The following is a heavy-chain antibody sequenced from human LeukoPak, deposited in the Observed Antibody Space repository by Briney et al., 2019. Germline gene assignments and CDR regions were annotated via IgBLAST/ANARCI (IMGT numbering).Heavy chain of an antibody. Sequence: PSETLSLTCAVYGGSFSGYYWSWIRQPPGKGLEWIGEINHSGCTNYNPSLKSRVTISADTSKNQFSLKLSSVTAADTAVYYCARARYGDYPYDYWGQGTLVTVSS. J-gene: IGHJ4*02. CDR2: INHSGCT. CDR1: GGSFSGYY. D-gene: IGHD4-17*01. CDR3: ARARYGDYPYDY. V-gene: IGHV4-34*01.